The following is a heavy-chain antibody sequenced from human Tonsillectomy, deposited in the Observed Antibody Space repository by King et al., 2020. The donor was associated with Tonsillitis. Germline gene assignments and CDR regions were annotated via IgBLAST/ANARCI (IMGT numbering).Heavy chain of an antibody. CDR2: ISYAGSNK. Sequence: VQLVESGGGVVQPGRSLRLSCAASGFTFSSYAMHWVRQAPGKGLEWVAVISYAGSNKYYADSVKGRFTISRDNSKNTLYLQLNSLRAEDTAVYYCAGGYRGGSYCGYWGQGTLVTVSS. J-gene: IGHJ4*02. D-gene: IGHD1-26*01. CDR3: AGGYRGGSYCGY. V-gene: IGHV3-30*01. CDR1: GFTFSSYA.